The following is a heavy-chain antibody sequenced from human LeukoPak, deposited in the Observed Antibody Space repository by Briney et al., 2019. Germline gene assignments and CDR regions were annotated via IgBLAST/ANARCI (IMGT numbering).Heavy chain of an antibody. CDR3: ARPDTVTDAFDI. V-gene: IGHV4-39*07. Sequence: PSETLSLTCTVSGGSISSSSYYWGWIRQPPGKELEWIGSMYYSGSTYYSPSLKSRVTISVDRSRNQFSLKVSSVTAADTAVYYCARPDTVTDAFDIWGQGTMVTVSS. J-gene: IGHJ3*02. CDR2: MYYSGST. D-gene: IGHD4-11*01. CDR1: GGSISSSSYY.